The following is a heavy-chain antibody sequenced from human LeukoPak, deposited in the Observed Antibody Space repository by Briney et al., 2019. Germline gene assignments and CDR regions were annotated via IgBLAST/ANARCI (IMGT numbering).Heavy chain of an antibody. V-gene: IGHV1-2*02. Sequence: ASVTVSCKASGYTFTGYYMHWLRQAPGQGLEWMGWINPNSVGTNYAQKFQGRVTMTRDTSISTAYMELTRLRSDDTAVYYCARVGFCSGGSCPYYFDYWGQGTLVTVSS. CDR3: ARVGFCSGGSCPYYFDY. J-gene: IGHJ4*02. D-gene: IGHD2-15*01. CDR2: INPNSVGT. CDR1: GYTFTGYY.